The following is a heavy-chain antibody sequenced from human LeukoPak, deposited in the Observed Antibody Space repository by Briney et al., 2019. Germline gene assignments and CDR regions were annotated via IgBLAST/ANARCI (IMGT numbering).Heavy chain of an antibody. CDR3: AKEPWYSGSYSTWDY. V-gene: IGHV1-46*01. D-gene: IGHD1-26*01. J-gene: IGHJ4*02. Sequence: ASVKVSCKASGYTFTSYYMHWVRQAPGQGLEWMGIINPSGGSTSYAQKFQGRVTMTRDTSTSTVYMELSSLRSEDTAVYYCAKEPWYSGSYSTWDYWGQGTLVTVSS. CDR2: INPSGGST. CDR1: GYTFTSYY.